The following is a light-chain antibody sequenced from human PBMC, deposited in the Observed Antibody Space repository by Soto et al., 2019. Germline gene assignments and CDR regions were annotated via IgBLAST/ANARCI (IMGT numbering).Light chain of an antibody. CDR2: DVS. CDR3: SSYTSSSTYV. V-gene: IGLV2-14*01. CDR1: SSDVGGYNY. Sequence: QSARTQTASVSRSPGQSITISCTGTSSDVGGYNYVSWYQQYPGKAPKLMIYDVSNRPSGVSNRFSGSKSGNTASLTISGLQAEDEPDYYCSSYTSSSTYVFGTGTKLTFL. J-gene: IGLJ1*01.